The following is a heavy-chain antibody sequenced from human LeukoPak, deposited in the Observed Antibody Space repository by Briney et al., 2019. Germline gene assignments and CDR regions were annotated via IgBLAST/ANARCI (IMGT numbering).Heavy chain of an antibody. CDR2: IYYSGST. J-gene: IGHJ4*02. Sequence: SKTLSLTCTVSGGSISSYYWSWIRQPPGKGLEWIGYIYYSGSTNYNPSLKSRVTISVDTSKNQFSLKLSSVTAADTAVYYCAREIGSSTGYFDYWGQGTLVTVSS. D-gene: IGHD6-6*01. CDR3: AREIGSSTGYFDY. V-gene: IGHV4-59*01. CDR1: GGSISSYY.